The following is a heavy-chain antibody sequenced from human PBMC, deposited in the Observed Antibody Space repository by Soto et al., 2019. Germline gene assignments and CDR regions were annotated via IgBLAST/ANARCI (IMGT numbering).Heavy chain of an antibody. CDR3: ARVSLEGVITAYYFDY. CDR2: ISFDGSNK. CDR1: GFTFSSYA. D-gene: IGHD3-22*01. V-gene: IGHV3-30-3*01. Sequence: QVRLVESGGGVVQPGRSLRLSCAASGFTFSSYAMHWVRQAPGKGLEWVAVISFDGSNKYYADSVKGRFTISRDNSKNTLHLQMNSLRAEDTALYYCARVSLEGVITAYYFDYWGQGTLVTVSS. J-gene: IGHJ4*02.